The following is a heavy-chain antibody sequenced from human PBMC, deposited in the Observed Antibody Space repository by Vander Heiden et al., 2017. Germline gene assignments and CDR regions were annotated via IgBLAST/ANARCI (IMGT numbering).Heavy chain of an antibody. J-gene: IGHJ4*02. CDR1: GYPFTSYG. Sequence: QVQLVQSGAEVKKPGASVKVSCKASGYPFTSYGISGVRQDPGQGLEWMGWISAYNGNTNYAQKLQGRVTMTTDTSTSTAYMELRSLRSDDTAVYYCARDLVKLGYCSGGSCFEFDYWGQGTLVTVSS. CDR3: ARDLVKLGYCSGGSCFEFDY. CDR2: ISAYNGNT. V-gene: IGHV1-18*01. D-gene: IGHD2-15*01.